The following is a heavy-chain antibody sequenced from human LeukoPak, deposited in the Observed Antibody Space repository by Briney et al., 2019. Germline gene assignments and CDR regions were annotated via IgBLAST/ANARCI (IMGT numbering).Heavy chain of an antibody. D-gene: IGHD4-23*01. Sequence: SETLSLTCTVSGSSISSYYWSWIRQPPGKGLEWIGYVYFSGSTNYSPSFKSRVTIIVDTSKNQVSLKLSSVSAADTAVYYCASLADYGGNDVDYWGQGTLVTVSS. CDR3: ASLADYGGNDVDY. V-gene: IGHV4-59*01. J-gene: IGHJ4*02. CDR2: VYFSGST. CDR1: GSSISSYY.